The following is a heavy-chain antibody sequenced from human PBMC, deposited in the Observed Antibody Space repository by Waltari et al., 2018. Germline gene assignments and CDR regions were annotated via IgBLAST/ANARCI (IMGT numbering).Heavy chain of an antibody. CDR2: INHSGST. CDR3: ARLGYCSSTSCSSFDP. Sequence: QVQLQQWGAGLLKPSETLSLTCAVYGGSFSGYSWRWLRPPPGKGLEWIGEINHSGSTNYNPSLKSRVTISVDTSKNQFSLKLSSVTAADTAVYYCARLGYCSSTSCSSFDPWGQGTLVTVSS. J-gene: IGHJ5*02. V-gene: IGHV4-34*01. CDR1: GGSFSGYS. D-gene: IGHD2-2*01.